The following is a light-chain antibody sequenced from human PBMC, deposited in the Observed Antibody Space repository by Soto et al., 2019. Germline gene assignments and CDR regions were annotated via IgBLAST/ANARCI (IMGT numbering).Light chain of an antibody. V-gene: IGLV2-14*01. CDR3: SSYTSSSTLYV. J-gene: IGLJ1*01. CDR2: EVN. Sequence: QYVLTQPASVSGSPRQSITISCTGASSDVGSYTYVSWYQQHPGKAPKLMIYEVNNRPSGVSNRFSGSKSGNTASLTISGLQAEDEADYYCSSYTSSSTLYVFGTGTKLTVL. CDR1: SSDVGSYTY.